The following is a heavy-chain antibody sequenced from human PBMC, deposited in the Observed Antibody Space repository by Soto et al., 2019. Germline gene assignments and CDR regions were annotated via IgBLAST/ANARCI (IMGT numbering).Heavy chain of an antibody. J-gene: IGHJ4*02. CDR2: IKSKTDGGTT. CDR1: GFTFSNAW. V-gene: IGHV3-15*01. Sequence: GGSLRLSCAASGFTFSNAWMSWVRQAPGKGLEWVGRIKSKTDGGTTDYAAPVKGRFTISRDDSKNTLYLQMNSLKTEDTAVYYCTTKWIDYYYDSSGYYAPSDYWGQGTLVTVSS. CDR3: TTKWIDYYYDSSGYYAPSDY. D-gene: IGHD3-22*01.